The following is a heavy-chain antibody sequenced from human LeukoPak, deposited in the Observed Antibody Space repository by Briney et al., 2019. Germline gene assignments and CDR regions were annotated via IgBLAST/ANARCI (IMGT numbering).Heavy chain of an antibody. V-gene: IGHV3-23*01. J-gene: IGHJ4*02. CDR1: GFTFSSYA. Sequence: GGSLRLSCVASGFTFSSYAMSWVRQAPGKGLEWVSAISGSGGSTYYADSVKGRFTISRDNSKNTLYLQMNSLRAEDTAVYYCALLPSYYYGSGSLDYWGQGTLVTVSS. CDR3: ALLPSYYYGSGSLDY. D-gene: IGHD3-10*01. CDR2: ISGSGGST.